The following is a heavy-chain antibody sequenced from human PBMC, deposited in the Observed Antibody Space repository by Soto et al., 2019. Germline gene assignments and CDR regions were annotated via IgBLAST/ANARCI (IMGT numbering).Heavy chain of an antibody. J-gene: IGHJ6*02. CDR3: AREGYSGYNYIHYYYGMDV. Sequence: QVQLVQSGAEVKKPGASVKVSCKASGYTFTSYYMHWVRQAPGQGLEWMGIINPSGGSTSYAQKFQGRVTMTRDTSTSTVYMELSSLRSEDTAVYYCAREGYSGYNYIHYYYGMDVWGQGTTVTVSS. CDR1: GYTFTSYY. D-gene: IGHD5-12*01. CDR2: INPSGGST. V-gene: IGHV1-46*01.